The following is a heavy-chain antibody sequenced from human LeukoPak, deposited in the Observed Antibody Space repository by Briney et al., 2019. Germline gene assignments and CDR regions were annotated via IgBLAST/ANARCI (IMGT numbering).Heavy chain of an antibody. J-gene: IGHJ4*02. V-gene: IGHV3-30-3*01. CDR1: GFTFSSYW. D-gene: IGHD6-13*01. Sequence: GGSLRLSCAASGFTFSSYWMHWVRQAPGKGLEWVALISSDGNNKYYADSVKGRFSISRDNSKNTLYLQMNGLRVEDTAVYYCARIGYSISWSGDYWGQGSLVTVSS. CDR2: ISSDGNNK. CDR3: ARIGYSISWSGDY.